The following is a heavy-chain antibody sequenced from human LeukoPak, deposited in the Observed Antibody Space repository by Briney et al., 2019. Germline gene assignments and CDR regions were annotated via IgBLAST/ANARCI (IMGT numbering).Heavy chain of an antibody. D-gene: IGHD6-19*01. J-gene: IGHJ4*02. Sequence: GGSLRLSCAASGFTFSSYAMSWVRQAPGKGLEWVSAISGSGDNTYYADSVKGRFTISRDNSKNTLYLQMSGLRAEDTAVYYCANSRGAVAGAPDYWGQGTLVTVSS. CDR3: ANSRGAVAGAPDY. CDR2: ISGSGDNT. V-gene: IGHV3-23*01. CDR1: GFTFSSYA.